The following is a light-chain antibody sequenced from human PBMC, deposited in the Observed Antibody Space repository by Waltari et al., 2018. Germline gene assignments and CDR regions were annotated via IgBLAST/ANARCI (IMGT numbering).Light chain of an antibody. Sequence: DVVMTQSPLSLPVTLGQPASISCRSSQSLVSRDGNTYFNWFHQRPGQCPRRLLYKVSNRDSGVPDRFSGSGSGTDFTLRISRVEAEDVGDYYCMQGTHWPWTFGPGTKVEI. CDR2: KVS. V-gene: IGKV2-30*01. CDR1: QSLVSRDGNTY. CDR3: MQGTHWPWT. J-gene: IGKJ1*01.